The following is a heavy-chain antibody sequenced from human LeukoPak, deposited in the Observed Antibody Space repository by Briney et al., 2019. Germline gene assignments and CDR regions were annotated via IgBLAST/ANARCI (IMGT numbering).Heavy chain of an antibody. Sequence: GESLEISCRGSGYSFTTYWSGWVRQMPGKGLEWMGIIYPGDSDTRYSPSFQGQVTMSADKSINTAYLQWSSLKASDTAMYYCARRQGCSSTSCPPDSWGQGTLVTVSS. CDR3: ARRQGCSSTSCPPDS. CDR1: GYSFTTYW. D-gene: IGHD2-2*01. V-gene: IGHV5-51*01. CDR2: IYPGDSDT. J-gene: IGHJ4*02.